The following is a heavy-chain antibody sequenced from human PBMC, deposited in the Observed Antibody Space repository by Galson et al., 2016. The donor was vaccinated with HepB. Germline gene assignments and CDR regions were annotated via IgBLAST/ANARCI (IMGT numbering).Heavy chain of an antibody. V-gene: IGHV3-74*01. D-gene: IGHD3-10*01. Sequence: SLRLSCAAFGFTFDNHWMHWVRQAPGKGLVWVSRISPDGGTTNYADSVRGRFTISRDNAKNSMYLQMNSLRAEDTAVYYCARKGGIYSPWGYWGQGTLVTVAS. CDR2: ISPDGGTT. CDR3: ARKGGIYSPWGY. J-gene: IGHJ4*02. CDR1: GFTFDNHW.